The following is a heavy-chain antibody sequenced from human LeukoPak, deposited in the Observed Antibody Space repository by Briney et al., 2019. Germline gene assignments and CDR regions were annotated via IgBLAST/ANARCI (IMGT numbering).Heavy chain of an antibody. Sequence: ASVKVSCKASGGTFSSYAISWVRQAPGQGLEWMGWMKPNSGNTGYAQKFQGRVTMTRDTSISTAYMELSSLRSEDTAVYYCARLPDTAGGGDYWGQGTLVTVSS. CDR1: GGTFSSYA. J-gene: IGHJ4*02. CDR3: ARLPDTAGGGDY. CDR2: MKPNSGNT. D-gene: IGHD2-21*02. V-gene: IGHV1-8*02.